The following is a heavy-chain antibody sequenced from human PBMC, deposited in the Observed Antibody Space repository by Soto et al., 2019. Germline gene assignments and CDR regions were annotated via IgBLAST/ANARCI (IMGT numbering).Heavy chain of an antibody. CDR3: AREGGYYDSSGSGVYYYYGVDV. CDR1: GGTFSSYA. V-gene: IGHV1-69*13. J-gene: IGHJ6*02. D-gene: IGHD3-22*01. Sequence: SVKVSCKASGGTFSSYAISWVRQAPGQGLEWMGGIIPIFGTANYAQKFQGRVTITADESTSTAYMELSSLRSEDTAVYYCAREGGYYDSSGSGVYYYYGVDVWGQGTTVTVSS. CDR2: IIPIFGTA.